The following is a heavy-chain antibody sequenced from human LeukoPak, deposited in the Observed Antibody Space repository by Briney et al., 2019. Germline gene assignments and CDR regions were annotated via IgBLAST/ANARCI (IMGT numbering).Heavy chain of an antibody. CDR3: AKGIVGAKYAEYFQH. D-gene: IGHD1-26*01. Sequence: GGSLRLSCAASGFTFSSYSMNWVRQAPGKGLEWVAYIKKDGSEKYYVDSVKGRFTISRDNAKNSMYLQMNSLRAEDTAVYYCAKGIVGAKYAEYFQHWGQGTLVTVSS. V-gene: IGHV3-7*01. J-gene: IGHJ1*01. CDR1: GFTFSSYS. CDR2: IKKDGSEK.